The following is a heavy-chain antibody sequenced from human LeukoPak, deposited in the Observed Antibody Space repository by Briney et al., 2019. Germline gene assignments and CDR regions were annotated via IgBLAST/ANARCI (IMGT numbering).Heavy chain of an antibody. D-gene: IGHD3-22*01. V-gene: IGHV3-53*01. Sequence: PGGSLRLSCAASGFTVSNNYMSWVRQAPGKGLEWVSIIYSGGTTYYADSVKGRFTISRDNSKNTLFLQMNSLRAEDTAVYYCTKGDITMISDWGQGTLVTVSS. CDR2: IYSGGTT. CDR3: TKGDITMISD. CDR1: GFTVSNNY. J-gene: IGHJ4*02.